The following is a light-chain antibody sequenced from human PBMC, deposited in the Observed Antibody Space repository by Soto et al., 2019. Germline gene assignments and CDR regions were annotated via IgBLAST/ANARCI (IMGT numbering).Light chain of an antibody. CDR1: SSDLGIYNY. V-gene: IGLV2-14*01. CDR3: SSYTTSSTRV. J-gene: IGLJ1*01. Sequence: QSVLTQPASVSLSPGQSIAISCSGSSSDLGIYNYVSWYQQHPGKVPKLIIFEVTNRPSGVSNRFSGSKSGNTASLTISGLQAEDEADYYCSSYTTSSTRVFGTGTKVPS. CDR2: EVT.